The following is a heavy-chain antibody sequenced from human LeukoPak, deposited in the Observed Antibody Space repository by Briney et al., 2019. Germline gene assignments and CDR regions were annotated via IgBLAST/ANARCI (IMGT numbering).Heavy chain of an antibody. CDR1: GFTFSSYA. Sequence: GGSLRLSCAASGFTFSSYAMHWVRLAPGKGLEWVAVISYDGSNKYYADSVKGRFTISRDNSKNTLYLQMNSLRAEDTAVYYCATYYDILTGYYTHDYWGQGTLVTVSS. CDR3: ATYYDILTGYYTHDY. CDR2: ISYDGSNK. V-gene: IGHV3-30*04. J-gene: IGHJ4*02. D-gene: IGHD3-9*01.